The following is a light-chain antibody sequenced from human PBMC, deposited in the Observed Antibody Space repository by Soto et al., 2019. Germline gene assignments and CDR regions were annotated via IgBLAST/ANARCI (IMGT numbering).Light chain of an antibody. J-gene: IGKJ2*01. Sequence: DVVMTQSPLSLPVTLGQPASISCRSSQSLVHSDGNTYLNWFQQRPGQSPRRLIYKVSNRDSGVPDRFGGSGSGTDFTLKISRVPADNVGVYYCMQGTHSKIFDEGTKLEI. V-gene: IGKV2-30*02. CDR1: QSLVHSDGNTY. CDR2: KVS. CDR3: MQGTHSKI.